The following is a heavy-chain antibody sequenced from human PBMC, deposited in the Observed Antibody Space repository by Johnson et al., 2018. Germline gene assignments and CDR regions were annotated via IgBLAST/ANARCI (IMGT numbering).Heavy chain of an antibody. J-gene: IGHJ6*02. CDR3: ARSPTVTTLPPTYYDYGMDV. CDR2: IWYDGSNK. Sequence: QVQLVQSGGGVVQPGRSLRLSCAASGFTFSSYGMHWVRQAPGKGLEWVAVIWYDGSNKYYADSVKGRFTISRDNSKNTRYLQMNSLRAEETAGYYWARSPTVTTLPPTYYDYGMDVWGQGTTVTVSS. D-gene: IGHD4-17*01. V-gene: IGHV3-33*01. CDR1: GFTFSSYG.